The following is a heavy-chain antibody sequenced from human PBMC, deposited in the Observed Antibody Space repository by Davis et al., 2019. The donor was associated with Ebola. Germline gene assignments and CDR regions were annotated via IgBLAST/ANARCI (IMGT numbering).Heavy chain of an antibody. D-gene: IGHD4-17*01. CDR2: IWYDGSNK. Sequence: PGGSLRLSCAASGFTFSSYGMHWVRQAPGKGLEWVAVIWYDGSNKYYADSVKGRFTISRDNSKNTLYLQMNSLRAEDTAVYYCASNTYGDYWYFDLWGRGTLVTVSS. CDR3: ASNTYGDYWYFDL. CDR1: GFTFSSYG. V-gene: IGHV3-33*01. J-gene: IGHJ2*01.